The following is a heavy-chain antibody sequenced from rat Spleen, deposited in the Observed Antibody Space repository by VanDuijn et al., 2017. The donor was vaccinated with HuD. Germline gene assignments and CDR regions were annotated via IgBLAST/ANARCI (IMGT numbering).Heavy chain of an antibody. Sequence: EVQLAETGGGLVQPGRSLKLSCVASGFTFSRYWMYWVRQAPGKGLEWVSSISNDGGTTYYPDSVKGRFTISRDNAENTLYLQMNSLRSEDTATYYCAVAGYGYWGQGVMVTVSS. CDR1: GFTFSRYW. V-gene: IGHV5-58*01. CDR2: ISNDGGTT. D-gene: IGHD4-3*01. CDR3: AVAGYGY. J-gene: IGHJ2*01.